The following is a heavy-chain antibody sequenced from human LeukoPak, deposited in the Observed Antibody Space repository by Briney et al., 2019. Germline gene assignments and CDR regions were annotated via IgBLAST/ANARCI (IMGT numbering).Heavy chain of an antibody. CDR3: ARGTTLRFLED. CDR1: GGTFTSYA. CDR2: IIPIFGTA. J-gene: IGHJ4*02. Sequence: GSSVNVSCKASGGTFTSYAISWVRQGPGQGLEWMGEIIPIFGTANYAQKFQGRVTITTDESTSTAYMELSSLRSEDTAVYYCARGTTLRFLEDWGQGTLVTVSS. V-gene: IGHV1-69*05. D-gene: IGHD3-3*01.